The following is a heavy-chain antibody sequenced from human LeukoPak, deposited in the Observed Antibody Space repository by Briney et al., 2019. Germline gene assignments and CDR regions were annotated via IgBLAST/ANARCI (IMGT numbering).Heavy chain of an antibody. CDR2: MNPNSGNT. CDR3: ARYTAAAGTFNWFDP. V-gene: IGHV1-8*01. Sequence: ASVKVSCKASGYTFTSYDINWVRQTTGQGLEWMGWMNPNSGNTGYAQKFQGRVTMTRNTSISTAYMELSSLRSEDTAVYYCARYTAAAGTFNWFDPWGQGTLVTVSS. J-gene: IGHJ5*02. CDR1: GYTFTSYD. D-gene: IGHD6-13*01.